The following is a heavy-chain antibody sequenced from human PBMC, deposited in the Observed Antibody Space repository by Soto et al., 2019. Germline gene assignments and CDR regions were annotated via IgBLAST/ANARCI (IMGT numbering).Heavy chain of an antibody. CDR1: GGTFSNYA. CDR3: ARDNPYTNSFGNWFDP. CDR2: IIPVFGTV. J-gene: IGHJ5*02. Sequence: QVRLVQSGAEVKKPGSSVKVSCKASGGTFSNYAITWLRLAPGQGLEWLGGIIPVFGTVNYAQKFQGRVTITADESMSTAYMELNRLRSEDTAVHYCARDNPYTNSFGNWFDPWGQGTLVIVS. D-gene: IGHD6-13*01. V-gene: IGHV1-69*01.